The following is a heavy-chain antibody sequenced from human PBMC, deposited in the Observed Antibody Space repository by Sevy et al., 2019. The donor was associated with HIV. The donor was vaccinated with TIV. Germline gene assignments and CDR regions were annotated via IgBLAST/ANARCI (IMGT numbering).Heavy chain of an antibody. Sequence: GGSLRLSCAASGFTFSSYWMSWFRQTPGKRLEWVGRIESKIDGGTIYYAAPVKGRFSISRDDSKNTLFLQMNSLKTEDTAVYYCATDHPPEQLVSDYWGQGTLVTVSS. CDR3: ATDHPPEQLVSDY. V-gene: IGHV3-15*04. CDR1: GFTFSSYW. CDR2: IESKIDGGTI. J-gene: IGHJ4*02. D-gene: IGHD6-6*01.